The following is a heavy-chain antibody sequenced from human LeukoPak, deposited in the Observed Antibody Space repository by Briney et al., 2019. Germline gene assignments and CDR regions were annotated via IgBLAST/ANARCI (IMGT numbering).Heavy chain of an antibody. CDR2: ISAYNGNT. V-gene: IGHV1-18*01. CDR3: ARDLETGTAFDP. J-gene: IGHJ5*02. CDR1: GYTFTSYG. D-gene: IGHD1-1*01. Sequence: ASVKVSCKASGYTFTSYGISWVRQAPGQGLEWMGWISAYNGNTNYAQKLQGRFTMTTDTSTSTAYMELRSLRSDDTAVYYCARDLETGTAFDPWGQGTLVTVSS.